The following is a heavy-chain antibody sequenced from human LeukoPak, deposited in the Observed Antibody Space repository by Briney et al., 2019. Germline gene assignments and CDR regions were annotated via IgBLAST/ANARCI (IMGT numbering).Heavy chain of an antibody. Sequence: TGGSLRLSCAASGFTGSRDSVTWVRQPPGKGLEWVSVIHSGGSTYYADSVKGRFTISRDNSKNTVYLQMNSLRVEDTAVYYCARERVWGQGTLVTVSS. V-gene: IGHV3-53*01. CDR2: IHSGGST. CDR3: ARERV. CDR1: GFTGSRDS. J-gene: IGHJ4*02.